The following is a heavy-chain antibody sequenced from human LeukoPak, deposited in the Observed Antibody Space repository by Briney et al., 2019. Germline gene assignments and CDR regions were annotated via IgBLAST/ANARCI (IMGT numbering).Heavy chain of an antibody. CDR3: ARDSFSDDPFDY. J-gene: IGHJ4*02. D-gene: IGHD2/OR15-2a*01. Sequence: ASVKVSCKASGYTFTSYAMHRVRQAPGQRLEWMGWINAGNGNTKYSQKFQGRVTITRDTSASTAYMELSSLRSEDTAVYYCARDSFSDDPFDYWGQGTLVTVSS. CDR2: INAGNGNT. V-gene: IGHV1-3*01. CDR1: GYTFTSYA.